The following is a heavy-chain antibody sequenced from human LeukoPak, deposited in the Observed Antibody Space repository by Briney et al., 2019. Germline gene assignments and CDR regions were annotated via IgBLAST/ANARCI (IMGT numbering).Heavy chain of an antibody. J-gene: IGHJ5*02. D-gene: IGHD6-13*01. CDR2: IYYSGST. Sequence: SETLSLTCTVSSGSISSSSYYWGWIRQPPGKGLEWIGSIYYSGSTYYNPSLKSRVTISVDTSKNQFSLKLSSVTAADTAVYYCARRIAAATTFDPWGQGTLVTVSS. CDR3: ARRIAAATTFDP. CDR1: SGSISSSSYY. V-gene: IGHV4-39*01.